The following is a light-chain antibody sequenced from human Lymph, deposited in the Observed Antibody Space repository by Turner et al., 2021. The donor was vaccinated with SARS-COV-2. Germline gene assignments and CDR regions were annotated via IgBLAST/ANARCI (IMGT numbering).Light chain of an antibody. J-gene: IGKJ1*01. CDR3: QLTGT. Sequence: EIVLTQSPGTLSLSPGASATLSCRASQSVSSSYLAWYQQKPGQAPRLLIYGASSRATGIPDRFSGSGSGTDFTLTISRLEPEDFAVYYCQLTGTFGQGTKVEIK. CDR1: QSVSSSY. CDR2: GAS. V-gene: IGKV3-20*01.